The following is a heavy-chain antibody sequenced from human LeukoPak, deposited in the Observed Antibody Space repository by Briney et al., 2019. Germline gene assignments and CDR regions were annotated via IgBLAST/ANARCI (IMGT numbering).Heavy chain of an antibody. CDR3: ARKWSSSWSSFDY. CDR2: ITQDGSDK. D-gene: IGHD6-13*01. V-gene: IGHV3-7*05. Sequence: GGSLRLSCAASGFTFSNAWMSWVRQAPGKGLEWVAKITQDGSDKYYVGSVKGRFTVSRDNAQNSLYLQMNSLRAEDTAIYYCARKWSSSWSSFDYWGQGTLVAVSS. J-gene: IGHJ4*02. CDR1: GFTFSNAW.